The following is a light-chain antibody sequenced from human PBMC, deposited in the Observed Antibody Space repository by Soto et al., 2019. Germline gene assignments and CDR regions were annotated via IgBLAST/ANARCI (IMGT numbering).Light chain of an antibody. V-gene: IGKV3D-15*01. CDR3: QQYNNWPRT. Sequence: EIVLTQSPGTLSLSPGGRATLPCRASQTVRNNYVAWYQQKPGQAPRLLIDDASSRATGIPDRFSGRGSGTEFTLTISSLQSEDFAVYYCQQYNNWPRTFGQGTKVDIK. CDR2: DAS. CDR1: QTVRNN. J-gene: IGKJ1*01.